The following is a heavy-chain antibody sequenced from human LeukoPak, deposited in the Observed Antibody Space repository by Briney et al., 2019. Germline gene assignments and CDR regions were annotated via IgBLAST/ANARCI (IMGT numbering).Heavy chain of an antibody. CDR1: GVTFSSYC. V-gene: IGHV3-7*01. CDR2: INQDGSQK. J-gene: IGHJ4*02. CDR3: ARGGYSYGFGDY. Sequence: PRGSLRLSSAASGVTFSSYCMSSVCEAPGKGLGRVANINQDGSQKYYVDSVKGRFTISRDNAKNSLYLQMNSLRAEDTAVYYCARGGYSYGFGDYWGQGTLVTVSS. D-gene: IGHD5-18*01.